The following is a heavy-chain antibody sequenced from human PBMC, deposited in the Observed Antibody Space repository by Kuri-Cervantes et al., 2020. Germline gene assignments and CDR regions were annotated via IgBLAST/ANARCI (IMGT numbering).Heavy chain of an antibody. V-gene: IGHV1-2*04. D-gene: IGHD6-19*01. Sequence: ASVKVSCKASGYTFTDYHIHWIRQAPGQGLEWMGWINPNSGGTHYAQKFQGSVTMTRDTSISTAFLDLSRLTSDDTAMHYCARSPTNSGWFWCDSWGQGALVTVSS. CDR3: ARSPTNSGWFWCDS. CDR1: GYTFTDYH. CDR2: INPNSGGT. J-gene: IGHJ1*01.